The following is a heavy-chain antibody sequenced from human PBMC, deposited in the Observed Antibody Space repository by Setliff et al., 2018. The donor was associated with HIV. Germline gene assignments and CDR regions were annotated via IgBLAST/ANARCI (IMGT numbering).Heavy chain of an antibody. J-gene: IGHJ6*02. CDR2: IYTGGST. V-gene: IGHV3-66*01. CDR1: GFTVSSNY. CDR3: ARDQSIFAESAIMAARPRYYYGMDV. Sequence: PGGSLRLSCAASGFTVSSNYMTWVRQAPGKGLEWVSVIYTGGSTHYADSVKGRFVISRDNSKNTVYLQMNRLRAEDTAVYYCARDQSIFAESAIMAARPRYYYGMDVWGHGTTVTVSS. D-gene: IGHD6-6*01.